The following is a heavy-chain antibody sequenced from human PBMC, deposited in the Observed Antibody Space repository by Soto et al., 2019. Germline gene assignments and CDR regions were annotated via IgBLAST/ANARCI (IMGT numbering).Heavy chain of an antibody. Sequence: QVQLVQSGSELKKPGASVKVSCKASGYTFTSYAMNWVRQAPGQGLEWMGWINTNTGNPTYAQGFTGRFVFSLDTSVSTTYLQICSLKAEDTAVYYCARENYGQDYGDLNDYGMDVWGQGTTVTVSS. CDR3: ARENYGQDYGDLNDYGMDV. V-gene: IGHV7-4-1*01. D-gene: IGHD4-17*01. CDR1: GYTFTSYA. CDR2: INTNTGNP. J-gene: IGHJ6*02.